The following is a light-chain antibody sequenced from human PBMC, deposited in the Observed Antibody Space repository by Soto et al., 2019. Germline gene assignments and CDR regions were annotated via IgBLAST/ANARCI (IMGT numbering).Light chain of an antibody. V-gene: IGLV2-18*02. CDR3: CSYRGRSTVVV. J-gene: IGLJ3*02. CDR1: SSDVGRYKH. Sequence: QSALTQPPSVSGPPGQSVSISCTGTSSDVGRYKHVSWYQQPPGTAPKLMIYDVSNRPSGVPDRFSGSKSGNTASLTISGLQPEDEAVYDCCSYRGRSTVVVVGGGTKLTVL. CDR2: DVS.